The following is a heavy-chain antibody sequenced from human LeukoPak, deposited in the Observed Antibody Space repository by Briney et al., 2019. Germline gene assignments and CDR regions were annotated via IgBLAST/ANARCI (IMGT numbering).Heavy chain of an antibody. CDR1: GFTFSSYT. D-gene: IGHD5-24*01. V-gene: IGHV3-21*04. Sequence: GGSLRLSCAASGFTFSSYTMNWVRQAPGKGLEWVSSISGSSRHKYYADSVKGRFTISRDNAKNSLYLQINSLRAEDTAVYYCARHSGFSGEMATPKTSGYNWFDPWGQGTLVTVSS. CDR2: ISGSSRHK. CDR3: ARHSGFSGEMATPKTSGYNWFDP. J-gene: IGHJ5*02.